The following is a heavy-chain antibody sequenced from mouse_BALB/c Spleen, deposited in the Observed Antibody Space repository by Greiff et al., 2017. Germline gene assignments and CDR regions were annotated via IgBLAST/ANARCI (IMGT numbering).Heavy chain of an antibody. CDR1: GFSLTSYG. D-gene: IGHD2-2*01. CDR3: ARYGYDVWFAY. Sequence: VKLMESGPGLVAPSQSLSITCTVSGFSLTSYGVHWVRQPPGKGLEWLGVIWAGGSTNYNSALMSRLSISKDNSKNQVFLKMNSLQTDDTAMYYCARYGYDVWFAYWGQGTLVTVSA. J-gene: IGHJ3*01. V-gene: IGHV2-9*02. CDR2: IWAGGST.